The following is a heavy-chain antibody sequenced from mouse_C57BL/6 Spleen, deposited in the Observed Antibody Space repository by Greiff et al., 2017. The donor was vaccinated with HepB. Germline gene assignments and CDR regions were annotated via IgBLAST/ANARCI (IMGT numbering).Heavy chain of an antibody. V-gene: IGHV5-4*01. Sequence: EVQGVESGGGLVKPGGSLKLSCAASGFTFSSYAMSWVRQTPEKRLEWVATISDGGSYTYYPDNVKGRFTISRDNAKNNLYLQMSHLKSEDTAMYYCARDGEPGSSGSWFAYWGQGTLVTVSA. CDR1: GFTFSSYA. CDR2: ISDGGSYT. D-gene: IGHD3-2*02. J-gene: IGHJ3*01. CDR3: ARDGEPGSSGSWFAY.